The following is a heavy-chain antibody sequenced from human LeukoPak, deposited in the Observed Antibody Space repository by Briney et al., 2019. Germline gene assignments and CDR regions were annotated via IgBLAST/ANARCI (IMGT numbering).Heavy chain of an antibody. D-gene: IGHD6-13*01. Sequence: PSETLSLTCTVSGGSISYYYWSWIRQPPGKGLEWIGYIYYTGSTNYNPSLKSRVTISVDTSKNQFSLKLSSVTAADTAVYYCARVGDDYAAYSSSWLIDYWGQGTLVTVSS. CDR3: ARVGDDYAAYSSSWLIDY. CDR2: IYYTGST. CDR1: GGSISYYY. V-gene: IGHV4-59*01. J-gene: IGHJ4*02.